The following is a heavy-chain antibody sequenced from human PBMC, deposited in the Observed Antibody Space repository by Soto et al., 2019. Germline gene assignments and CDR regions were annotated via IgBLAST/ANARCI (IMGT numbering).Heavy chain of an antibody. J-gene: IGHJ4*02. CDR3: EKDMGWNYCNTDY. CDR2: ISGSGGST. Sequence: EVQLLESGGGLVQPGGSLRLSCAASGFTFSSYAMSWVRQAPGKGLEWVSAISGSGGSTYYADSVKGRFTISRDNSKNTLYLQMNSLSAEDTAVYYCEKDMGWNYCNTDYWGQGTLVTVSA. D-gene: IGHD1-7*01. CDR1: GFTFSSYA. V-gene: IGHV3-23*01.